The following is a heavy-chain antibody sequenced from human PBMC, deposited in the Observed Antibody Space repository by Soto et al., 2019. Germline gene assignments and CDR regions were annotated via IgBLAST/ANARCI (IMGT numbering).Heavy chain of an antibody. CDR3: ARDDQFDY. Sequence: GGSLRLSCAASGFTFRDYWMHWVRQAPGKGLGWVSRISRDGSFTMYADSVKGRFTISRDNSKNTLYLQMNSLAVEDTAIYYCARDDQFDYWGQGT. V-gene: IGHV3-74*03. J-gene: IGHJ4*02. CDR1: GFTFRDYW. CDR2: ISRDGSFT.